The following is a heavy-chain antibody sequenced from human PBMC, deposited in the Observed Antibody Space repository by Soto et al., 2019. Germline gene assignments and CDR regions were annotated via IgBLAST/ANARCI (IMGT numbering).Heavy chain of an antibody. V-gene: IGHV3-11*05. CDR3: ARVGLGEQYGMDV. CDR1: GFTFSDYY. J-gene: IGHJ6*02. CDR2: ISSSSSYT. Sequence: QVQRVESGGGLVKPGGSLRLSCAASGFTFSDYYMSWIRQAPGKGLEWVSYISSSSSYTNYADSVKGRFAISRDNAENSLCLQMNRLRAEDTAVYYCARVGLGEQYGMDVWGQGTTVTVSS. D-gene: IGHD3-16*01.